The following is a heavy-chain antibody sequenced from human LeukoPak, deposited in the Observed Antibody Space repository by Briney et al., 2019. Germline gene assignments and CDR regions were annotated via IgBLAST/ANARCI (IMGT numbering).Heavy chain of an antibody. CDR3: AKDSQSVAFFLDDAFDL. J-gene: IGHJ3*01. D-gene: IGHD2/OR15-2a*01. CDR1: GFTFSSYA. Sequence: GGSLRLSCAASGFTFSSYAMHWVRQAPGKGLEYVSGISFNGGSTYHANSVKGRFTISRDNSKNTLYLQMNSLRVEDTAVYYCAKDSQSVAFFLDDAFDLWGQGTIVTVSA. CDR2: ISFNGGST. V-gene: IGHV3-64*01.